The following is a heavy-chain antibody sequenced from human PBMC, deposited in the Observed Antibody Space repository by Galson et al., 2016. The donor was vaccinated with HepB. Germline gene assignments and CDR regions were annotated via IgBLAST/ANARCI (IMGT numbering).Heavy chain of an antibody. Sequence: SVKVSCKASGGTFSRYAFSWVRQAPGQGLEWMGTIIPVLGTTNYAQKFQGRVTITADTSTSTIYMEISGLTSDDTGLYCCARWAGLVQRTWFSGPFDFWGQGILVTVSS. CDR2: IIPVLGTT. CDR1: GGTFSRYA. J-gene: IGHJ4*02. D-gene: IGHD3-10*01. V-gene: IGHV1-69*04. CDR3: ARWAGLVQRTWFSGPFDF.